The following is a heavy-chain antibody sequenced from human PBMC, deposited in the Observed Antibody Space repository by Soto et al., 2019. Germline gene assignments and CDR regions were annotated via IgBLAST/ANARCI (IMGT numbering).Heavy chain of an antibody. CDR2: VGGSGAGD. CDR1: GFTFSSFA. V-gene: IGHV3-23*01. D-gene: IGHD3-10*01. J-gene: IGHJ4*02. Sequence: PGGSLRLSCAGSGFTFSSFAMSWVRQAPGKGLEWVSTVGGSGAGDYYADSVKGRFTISRDNSKSTLYLQMNSLRDEDTAVFYCANDSQSSEGVLGFTWGQGTLVTVSS. CDR3: ANDSQSSEGVLGFT.